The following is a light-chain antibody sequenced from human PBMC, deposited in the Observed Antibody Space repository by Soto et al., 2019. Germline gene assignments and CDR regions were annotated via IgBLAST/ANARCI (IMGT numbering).Light chain of an antibody. CDR1: SSVVGSYNL. CDR3: CSYAGSSTS. J-gene: IGLJ3*02. V-gene: IGLV2-23*01. CDR2: EGS. Sequence: QSVLTQPASVSGSPGQSFTISCTGTSSVVGSYNLVSWYQQHPGKAPKLMIYEGSKRPSGVSNRFSGSKSGNTASLTISGLQAEDEADYYCCSYAGSSTSFGGGTKLTVL.